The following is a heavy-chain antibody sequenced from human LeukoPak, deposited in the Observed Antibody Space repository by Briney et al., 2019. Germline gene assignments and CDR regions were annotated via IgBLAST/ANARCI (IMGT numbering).Heavy chain of an antibody. D-gene: IGHD1-26*01. CDR1: GFTFSSYG. V-gene: IGHV3-23*01. CDR2: ISCSGGST. Sequence: PGGSLRLSCAASGFTFSSYGMSWVRQAPGKGPEWVSAISCSGGSTFYADSVKGRFTISRDNSKNSLYLQMNSLRAEDTASYYCAKDRGSYYYYMDVWGKGTTVTVSS. CDR3: AKDRGSYYYYMDV. J-gene: IGHJ6*03.